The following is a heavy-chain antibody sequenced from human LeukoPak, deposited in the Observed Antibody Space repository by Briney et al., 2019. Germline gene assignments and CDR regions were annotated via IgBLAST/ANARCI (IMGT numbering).Heavy chain of an antibody. CDR2: IYYSGTT. CDR3: ARHAGYSRNYYYMDV. J-gene: IGHJ6*03. CDR1: GGSISSSSSC. V-gene: IGHV4-39*01. Sequence: SETLSLTCTVSGGSISSSSSCWGWIRQPPGKGLEGIATIYYSGTTYYNPSLNSRVTIFVDTSKNQFSLNLSSVTAADTAVYYCARHAGYSRNYYYMDVWGKGTTVTISS. D-gene: IGHD6-13*01.